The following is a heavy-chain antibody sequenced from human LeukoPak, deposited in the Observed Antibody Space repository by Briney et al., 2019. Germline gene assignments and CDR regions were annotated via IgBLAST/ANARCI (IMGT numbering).Heavy chain of an antibody. CDR1: GFTLSSFW. Sequence: GGSLRPSCATSGFTLSSFWMHWVRQPPGKGLVWVSRINSDATNTNYADSVKGRFTISRDNTKNTVYLQMNSLGAEDTAVYYCARGGWGSSVHFDTWGQGALVTVSS. J-gene: IGHJ4*02. V-gene: IGHV3-74*01. D-gene: IGHD3-10*01. CDR2: INSDATNT. CDR3: ARGGWGSSVHFDT.